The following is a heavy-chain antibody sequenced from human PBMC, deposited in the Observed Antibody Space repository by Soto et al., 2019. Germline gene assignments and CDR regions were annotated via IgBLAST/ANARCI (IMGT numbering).Heavy chain of an antibody. J-gene: IGHJ4*02. CDR1: GGSINSGGYC. D-gene: IGHD3-10*01. Sequence: QVQLQESGPGLVKPSQNLSLTCTVSGGSINSGGYCWSWIRQHPGKGLDWIGCISYGGSTSYNPSLKSRVTISVDTSKNQFSLKLSSVTAADTAVYYRSRGKLVWGQGTLITVSS. V-gene: IGHV4-31*03. CDR3: SRGKLV. CDR2: ISYGGST.